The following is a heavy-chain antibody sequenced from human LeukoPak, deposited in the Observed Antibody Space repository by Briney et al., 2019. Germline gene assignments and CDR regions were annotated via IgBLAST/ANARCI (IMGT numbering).Heavy chain of an antibody. CDR3: ARGQGATVPQVGKNWFDP. J-gene: IGHJ5*02. CDR2: VNESGGT. V-gene: IGHV4-34*01. CDR1: IDSFSNYH. D-gene: IGHD1-26*01. Sequence: SETLSLTCAVYIDSFSNYHWSWIRQTPAKGMEWIGEVNESGGTNISPSLRSRVILSVDTSKNQFSLKLISVTVADTAIYYCARGQGATVPQVGKNWFDPWGQGTRVTVSS.